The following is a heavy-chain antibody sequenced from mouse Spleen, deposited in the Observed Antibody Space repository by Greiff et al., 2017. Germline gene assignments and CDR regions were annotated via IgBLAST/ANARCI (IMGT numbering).Heavy chain of an antibody. CDR2: IYPGDGAT. J-gene: IGHJ3*01. D-gene: IGHD2-1*01. CDR1: GYAFSSYW. Sequence: VQLQQSGAELVKPGASVKISCKASGYAFSSYWMNWVKQRPGKGLEWIGQIYPGDGATNYNGKFKGKATLTADKSSSTAYMQLSSLTSEDSAVYFCAREIYDGSSAWFAYWGQGTLVTVSA. CDR3: AREIYDGSSAWFAY. V-gene: IGHV1-80*01.